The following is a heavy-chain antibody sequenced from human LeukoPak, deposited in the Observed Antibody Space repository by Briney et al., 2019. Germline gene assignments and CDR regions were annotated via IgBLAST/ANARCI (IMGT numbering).Heavy chain of an antibody. D-gene: IGHD6-13*01. CDR3: ARDGECIAAAGTGRGLYYYYYMDV. V-gene: IGHV3-20*04. J-gene: IGHJ6*03. CDR1: GFTCYDYS. CDR2: INWNGGST. Sequence: GVSLRLYCAASGFTCYDYSMSWVPQAPGQGLVGFSGINWNGGSTGYTHSVKRRFTVSIDNDKTSLYLQMKMRRAEDTALYYCARDGECIAAAGTGRGLYYYYYMDVWGKGTTVTVSS.